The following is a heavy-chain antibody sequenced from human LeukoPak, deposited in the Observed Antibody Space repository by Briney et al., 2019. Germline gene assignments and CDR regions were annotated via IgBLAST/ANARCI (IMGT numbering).Heavy chain of an antibody. D-gene: IGHD1-26*01. Sequence: GGSLRLSCAASGFTFSSYAMSWVRQAPGNGLEWVSAISGSGGSTYYADSVKGRFTISRDNSKNTLYLQMNSLRAEDTAVYYCAKDPGSYALGHLDYWGQGTLVTVSS. CDR3: AKDPGSYALGHLDY. J-gene: IGHJ4*02. CDR2: ISGSGGST. V-gene: IGHV3-23*01. CDR1: GFTFSSYA.